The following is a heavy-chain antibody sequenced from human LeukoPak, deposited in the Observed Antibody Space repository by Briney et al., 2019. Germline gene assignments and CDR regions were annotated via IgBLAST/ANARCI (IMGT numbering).Heavy chain of an antibody. D-gene: IGHD3-22*01. V-gene: IGHV4-59*01. J-gene: IGHJ4*02. Sequence: PSETLSLTCTVSGGSISSYYWSWIRQPPGKGLEWIGYIYYSGSTNYNPSLKSRVTISVDTSTNKFSLKLSSVTAADTAVYYCAGASYDSSGVNWGQGTLVTVSS. CDR3: AGASYDSSGVN. CDR2: IYYSGST. CDR1: GGSISSYY.